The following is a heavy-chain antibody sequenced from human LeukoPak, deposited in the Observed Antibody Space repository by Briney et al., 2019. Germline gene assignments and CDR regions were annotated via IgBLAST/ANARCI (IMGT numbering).Heavy chain of an antibody. V-gene: IGHV3-66*02. J-gene: IGHJ4*02. CDR1: GFIVSSNY. D-gene: IGHD3-22*01. Sequence: GGSLRLSCAASGFIVSSNYMNWVRQGPGKGLEGVSVIYRGGNTFYTDSVRGRFTISRDNSKNILYLQMNSLRPEDTAVYYCARGFYEFEDSGYYFDFWGQGTPVTVSS. CDR3: ARGFYEFEDSGYYFDF. CDR2: IYRGGNT.